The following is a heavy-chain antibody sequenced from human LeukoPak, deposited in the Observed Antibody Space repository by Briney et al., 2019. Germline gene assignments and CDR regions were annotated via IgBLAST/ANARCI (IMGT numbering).Heavy chain of an antibody. CDR1: GVSISSSSYY. V-gene: IGHV4-39*01. CDR3: ASVRGSDGEAYFDY. Sequence: PSETLSLTCTVSGVSISSSSYYWGWIRQPPGKGLEWIGSIYYSGSTYYNPSLKSRVTISIDTSKNQFSLKLSSVTAADTAVYYCASVRGSDGEAYFDYWGQGTLVTVSS. D-gene: IGHD3-10*01. J-gene: IGHJ4*02. CDR2: IYYSGST.